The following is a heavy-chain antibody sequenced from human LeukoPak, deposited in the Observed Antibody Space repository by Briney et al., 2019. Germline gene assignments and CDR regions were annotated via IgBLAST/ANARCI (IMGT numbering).Heavy chain of an antibody. CDR2: IYYSGST. V-gene: IGHV4-59*01. J-gene: IGHJ4*02. CDR3: AREVALHAFDY. CDR1: GGSISSYY. Sequence: SETLSLTCTVSGGSISSYYWSWIRKPPGKGLEWIGYIYYSGSTNYNPSLKSRVTISVDTSKNQFSLKLSSVTAADTAVYYCAREVALHAFDYWGQGTLVTVSS. D-gene: IGHD5-12*01.